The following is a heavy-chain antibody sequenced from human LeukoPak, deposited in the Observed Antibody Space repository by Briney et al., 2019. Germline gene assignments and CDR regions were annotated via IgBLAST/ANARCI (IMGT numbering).Heavy chain of an antibody. V-gene: IGHV3-74*01. CDR1: GFTFSTYW. D-gene: IGHD4-17*01. CDR3: ARSTTHPYYNYMDV. Sequence: PGGSLRLSCVASGFTFSTYWMSWVRQAPGEGLVWVSRINSDGSTTTYADSVKGRFTISRDNAKNTLYLQMNSLRVEDTAVYYCARSTTHPYYNYMDVWGKGTTVTLSS. CDR2: INSDGSTT. J-gene: IGHJ6*03.